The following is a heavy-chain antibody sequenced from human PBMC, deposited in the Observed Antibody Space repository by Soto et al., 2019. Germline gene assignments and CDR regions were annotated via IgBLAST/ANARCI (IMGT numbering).Heavy chain of an antibody. CDR1: GFTFDDYA. CDR3: GKDIAGTRSGWFDP. CDR2: ISWNSGSI. J-gene: IGHJ5*02. Sequence: GGSLRLSCAASGFTFDDYAMHWVRQAPGKGLEWVSGISWNSGSIGYADSVKGRFTISRDNAKNSLYLQMNSLRAEDTALYYCGKDIAGTRSGWFDPRGQGTLVTASS. D-gene: IGHD1-7*01. V-gene: IGHV3-9*01.